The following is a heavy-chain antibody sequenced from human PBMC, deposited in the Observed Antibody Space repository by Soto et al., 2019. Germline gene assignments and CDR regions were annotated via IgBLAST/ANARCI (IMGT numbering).Heavy chain of an antibody. V-gene: IGHV3-23*01. CDR3: AKNNGPYQRYYYGMEV. CDR2: ISGSGGST. J-gene: IGHJ6*02. Sequence: PGGSLRLSCAASGFTFSSYAMSWVRQAPGKGLEWVSAISGSGGSTYYADSVKGRFTISRDNSKNTLYLQMNSLRAEDTAVYYCAKNNGPYQRYYYGMEVWGQGTTVTVSS. D-gene: IGHD2-8*01. CDR1: GFTFSSYA.